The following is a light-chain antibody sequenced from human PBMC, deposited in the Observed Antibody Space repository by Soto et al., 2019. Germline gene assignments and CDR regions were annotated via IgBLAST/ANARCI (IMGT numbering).Light chain of an antibody. CDR3: QQSYSTPPT. CDR2: AAF. J-gene: IGKJ1*01. V-gene: IGKV1-39*01. Sequence: DIQMTQSPSSLSASVGDRVTITCRASQSISSYLNWYQQKPGKAPEVLIYAAFTLQSGVPSRFSGSGSGTDFTLTISSLQTEDFATYYCQQSYSTPPTFGQGTKVDIK. CDR1: QSISSY.